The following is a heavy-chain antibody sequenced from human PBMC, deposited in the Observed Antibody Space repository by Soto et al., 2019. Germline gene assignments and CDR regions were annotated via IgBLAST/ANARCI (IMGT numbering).Heavy chain of an antibody. J-gene: IGHJ4*02. CDR2: ISTSGNVI. Sequence: GWSLRLSCSASGFSVRSYGMNWVRQAPGRGLEWISYISTSGNVIDYANSVTGRFIISKDNAENSVFLQMNSLKDEDTGLYFCVREAITSHFEACGQGTQVTVSS. V-gene: IGHV3-48*02. D-gene: IGHD1-20*01. CDR1: GFSVRSYG. CDR3: VREAITSHFEA.